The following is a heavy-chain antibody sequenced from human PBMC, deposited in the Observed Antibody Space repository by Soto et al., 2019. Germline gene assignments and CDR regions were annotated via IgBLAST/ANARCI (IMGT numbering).Heavy chain of an antibody. CDR2: ISAYNGNT. D-gene: IGHD3-10*01. Sequence: QVQLVQSGAEVKKPGASVKVSCKASGYTFTSYGISWVRQAPGQGLEWMGWISAYNGNTNYAQKLQGRVTMTTDTTNSTSHSGAGGLGTDDTAGDYRSRRGRELPSDHWGQGTPVTVSS. J-gene: IGHJ5*02. CDR3: SRRGRELPSDH. CDR1: GYTFTSYG. V-gene: IGHV1-18*01.